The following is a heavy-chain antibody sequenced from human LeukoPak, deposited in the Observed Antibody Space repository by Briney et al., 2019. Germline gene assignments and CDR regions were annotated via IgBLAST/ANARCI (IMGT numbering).Heavy chain of an antibody. CDR1: GYTFTSYY. J-gene: IGHJ4*02. CDR2: INPSGGST. CDR3: ARGYYYDSSGYYSLLLDC. Sequence: ASVKVSCKASGYTFTSYYMHWVRQAPGQGLEWMGIINPSGGSTSYAQKFQGRVTMTRDMSTSTVYMELSSLRSEDTAVYYCARGYYYDSSGYYSLLLDCWGQGTLVTVSS. D-gene: IGHD3-22*01. V-gene: IGHV1-46*01.